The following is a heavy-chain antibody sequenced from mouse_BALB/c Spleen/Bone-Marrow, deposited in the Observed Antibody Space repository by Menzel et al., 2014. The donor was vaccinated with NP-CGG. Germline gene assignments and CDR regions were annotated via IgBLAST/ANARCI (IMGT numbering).Heavy chain of an antibody. CDR2: IDPETGGT. J-gene: IGHJ3*01. V-gene: IGHV1-15*01. Sequence: VKLVESGAELVRPGASVTLSCKASGYTFTDYEMHWVKQTPVHGLEWIGAIDPETGGTAYNQKFKGKATLTADKSSSTAYMELRSLTSEDSAVYYCTRWDGNYGWFAYWAKGLWSLSLQ. CDR1: GYTFTDYE. CDR3: TRWDGNYGWFAY. D-gene: IGHD2-1*01.